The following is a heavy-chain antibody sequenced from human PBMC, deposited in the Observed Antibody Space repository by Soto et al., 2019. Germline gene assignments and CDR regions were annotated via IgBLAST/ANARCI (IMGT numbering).Heavy chain of an antibody. D-gene: IGHD3-10*01. J-gene: IGHJ4*02. V-gene: IGHV4-59*01. CDR1: GGSISSYY. CDR2: IYYSGST. CDR3: ARTDTAYGSGSYYYTYYFDY. Sequence: SETLSLTCTVSGGSISSYYWSWIRQPPGKGLEWIGYIYYSGSTNYNPSLKSRVTISVGTSKNQFSLKLSSVTAADTAVYYCARTDTAYGSGSYYYTYYFDYWGQGTLVTVST.